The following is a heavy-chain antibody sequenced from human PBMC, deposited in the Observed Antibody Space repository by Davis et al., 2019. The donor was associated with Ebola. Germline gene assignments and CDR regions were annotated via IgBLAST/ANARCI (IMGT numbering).Heavy chain of an antibody. V-gene: IGHV1-18*01. CDR3: ARPRYSGYYAFDY. CDR2: ISAYNGNT. J-gene: IGHJ4*02. CDR1: GYTFTSYG. D-gene: IGHD1-26*01. Sequence: ASVKVSCKASGYTFTSYGISWVRQAPGQGLEWMGWISAYNGNTNYAQKLQGRVTMTTDTSASTAYMELSSLRSEDTAVYYCARPRYSGYYAFDYWGQGTLVTVSS.